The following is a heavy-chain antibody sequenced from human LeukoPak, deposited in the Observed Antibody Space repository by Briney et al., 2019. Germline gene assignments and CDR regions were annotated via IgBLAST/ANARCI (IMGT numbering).Heavy chain of an antibody. V-gene: IGHV1-69*13. J-gene: IGHJ5*02. CDR1: GGTFTSYA. CDR3: ARKLRLGGNWFDP. Sequence: SVKVSCKTSGGTFTSYAITWVRQAPGQGLEWMGKIIPISGTTNYAQKFQGRVTFTADESTSTASMELSSLRSEDTALYYCARKLRLGGNWFDPWGQGTLVTVSS. CDR2: IIPISGTT. D-gene: IGHD1-26*01.